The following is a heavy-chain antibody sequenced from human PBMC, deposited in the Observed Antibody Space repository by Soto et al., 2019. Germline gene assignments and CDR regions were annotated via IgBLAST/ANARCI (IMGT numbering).Heavy chain of an antibody. V-gene: IGHV3-23*01. D-gene: IGHD2-15*01. CDR1: GFTFSSYA. J-gene: IGHJ6*03. CDR3: AKEGCSGGSCYEDYYYYYMDV. Sequence: EVQLLESGGGLVQPGGSLRLSCAASGFTFSSYAMSWVRQASGKGLEWVSAISGSGGSTYYADSVKGRFTISRDNSKNTLYLQMNSLRAEDTAVYYCAKEGCSGGSCYEDYYYYYMDVWGKGTTVTVSS. CDR2: ISGSGGST.